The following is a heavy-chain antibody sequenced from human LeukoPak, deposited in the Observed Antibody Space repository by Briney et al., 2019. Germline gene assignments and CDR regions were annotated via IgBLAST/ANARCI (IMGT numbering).Heavy chain of an antibody. D-gene: IGHD3-3*01. CDR3: ARESPTYDFWSGYYRTDDYYYMDV. Sequence: SETLSLTCSVSGDSINNGNYYWNWIRQPAGKGLEWIGRSYGGTTIYNPSLKSRITISVDTSKNQFSLKLSSVTAADTAVYYCARESPTYDFWSGYYRTDDYYYMDVWGKGTTVTVSS. CDR2: SYGGTT. J-gene: IGHJ6*03. CDR1: GDSINNGNYY. V-gene: IGHV4-61*10.